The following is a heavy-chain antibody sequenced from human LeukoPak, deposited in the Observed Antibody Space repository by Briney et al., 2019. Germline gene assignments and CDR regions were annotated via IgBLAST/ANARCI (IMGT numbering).Heavy chain of an antibody. D-gene: IGHD2-15*01. J-gene: IGHJ4*02. CDR1: GGSISSGGYY. CDR3: ARVENCSGGSCYVWYFDY. V-gene: IGHV4-31*03. Sequence: SQTLSLTCTVSGGSISSGGYYWSWIRQHPGKGLEWIGYIYYSGSTYYNPSLKGRVTISVDTSKNQFSLKLSSVTAADTAVYYCARVENCSGGSCYVWYFDYWGQGTLVTVSS. CDR2: IYYSGST.